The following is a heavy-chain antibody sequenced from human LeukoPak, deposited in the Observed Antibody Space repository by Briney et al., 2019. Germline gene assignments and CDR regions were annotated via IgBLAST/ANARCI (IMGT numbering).Heavy chain of an antibody. D-gene: IGHD1-1*01. CDR1: GYTFSTCD. J-gene: IGHJ4*02. Sequence: GASVTVSCKASGYTFSTCDINWVRQVTGQGLEWMGWMNPNSGNTGFAHKFQGRVTMTRDTSINTAYMELSSLRSEDTAVYYCARVLGSISHWGQGTLVTVPS. CDR2: MNPNSGNT. CDR3: ARVLGSISH. V-gene: IGHV1-8*01.